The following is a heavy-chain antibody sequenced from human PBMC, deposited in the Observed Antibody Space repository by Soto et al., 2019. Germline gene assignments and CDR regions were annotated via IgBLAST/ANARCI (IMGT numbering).Heavy chain of an antibody. CDR2: ISYSVNT. V-gene: IGHV4-59*01. D-gene: IGHD2-15*01. CDR3: AGLRGYAGSPIDY. Sequence: SETLSLTCTVSGGSIISGYWSWIRQPPGKGLEWIGYISYSVNTNYNPSLKSRVTMSVDTPKNQFSLRLSSVTTADTAVYYCAGLRGYAGSPIDYWGQGTLVTVSS. J-gene: IGHJ4*02. CDR1: GGSIISGY.